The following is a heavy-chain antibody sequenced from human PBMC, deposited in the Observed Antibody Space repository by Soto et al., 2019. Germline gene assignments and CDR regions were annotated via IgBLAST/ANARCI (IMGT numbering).Heavy chain of an antibody. J-gene: IGHJ3*02. CDR2: ISYDGSNK. Sequence: GGSLRLSCAASGFTFSSYAMHWVRQAPGKGLEWVAVISYDGSNKYYADSVKGRFTISRDNSKNTLYLQMNSLRAEDTAVYYCARVNTMIVVVITTDAFDIWGQGTMVTVSS. CDR3: ARVNTMIVVVITTDAFDI. D-gene: IGHD3-22*01. V-gene: IGHV3-30-3*01. CDR1: GFTFSSYA.